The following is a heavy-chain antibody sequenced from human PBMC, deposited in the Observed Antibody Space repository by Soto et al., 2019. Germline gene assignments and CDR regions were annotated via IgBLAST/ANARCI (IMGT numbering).Heavy chain of an antibody. CDR3: ARSLWSPYFYYGLDV. J-gene: IGHJ6*02. V-gene: IGHV3-74*01. Sequence: GGSLRLSCTSSGFALSRYWMYWVRQAPGKGLVWVSHINSGGNITPYPDSVRGRFTISRDNSKNTLYLDMHSLTTDDTAVYFCARSLWSPYFYYGLDVWGQGTTVTVSS. D-gene: IGHD2-21*01. CDR1: GFALSRYW. CDR2: INSGGNIT.